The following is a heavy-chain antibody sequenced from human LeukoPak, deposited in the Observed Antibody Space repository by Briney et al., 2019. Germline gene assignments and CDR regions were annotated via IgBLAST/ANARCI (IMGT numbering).Heavy chain of an antibody. CDR3: ARGAQYSYGWSY. Sequence: SVKVSCKASGGTFSSYAISWVRQATGQGLEWMGGIIPIFGTANYAQKFQGRVTITADESTSTAYMELSSLRSEDTAVYYCARGAQYSYGWSYWGQGTLVTVSS. CDR1: GGTFSSYA. D-gene: IGHD5-18*01. CDR2: IIPIFGTA. V-gene: IGHV1-69*13. J-gene: IGHJ4*02.